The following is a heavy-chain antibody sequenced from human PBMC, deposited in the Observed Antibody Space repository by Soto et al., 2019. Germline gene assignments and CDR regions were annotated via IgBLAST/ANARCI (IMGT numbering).Heavy chain of an antibody. CDR3: ARDPSYDFWSGYYIGGMDV. J-gene: IGHJ6*02. CDR1: GGSISSSNW. D-gene: IGHD3-3*01. V-gene: IGHV4-4*02. Sequence: SETLSLTSAVSGGSISSSNWWSWVRQPPGKGMEWIGEIYQSGSTNYNPTLKSRVTISIGKSKKQSYQKLSSVTAADTSVYYCARDPSYDFWSGYYIGGMDVWGQGTTVS. CDR2: IYQSGST.